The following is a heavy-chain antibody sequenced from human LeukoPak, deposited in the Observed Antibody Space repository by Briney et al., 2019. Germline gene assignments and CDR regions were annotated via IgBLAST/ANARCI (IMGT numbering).Heavy chain of an antibody. CDR3: ARFGYDSGLDY. D-gene: IGHD6-19*01. CDR2: IKYDGSAT. Sequence: GGSLRLSCAGSGFTFNYWMTWVRQAPGKGLEWVANIKYDGSATYYVDSLKGRFTISRDNAKNSLYLQMNSLRVGDTALYYCARFGYDSGLDYWGQGTLVTVSS. J-gene: IGHJ4*02. V-gene: IGHV3-7*04. CDR1: GFTFNYW.